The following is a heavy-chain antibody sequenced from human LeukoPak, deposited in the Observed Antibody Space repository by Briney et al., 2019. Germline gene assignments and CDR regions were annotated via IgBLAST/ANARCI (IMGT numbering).Heavy chain of an antibody. CDR2: IKKDGSDK. D-gene: IGHD3-16*01. Sequence: PGGSLRLSCEASGFTFRSYCMSWVRQAPGKGLEWVATIKKDGSDKYHVDSVKGRFTISRDNAKNSLYLQMNSLRAEDTALYYCARASYDDKNVYRHFDNWGQGTLVTVSS. CDR1: GFTFRSYC. V-gene: IGHV3-7*01. CDR3: ARASYDDKNVYRHFDN. J-gene: IGHJ4*02.